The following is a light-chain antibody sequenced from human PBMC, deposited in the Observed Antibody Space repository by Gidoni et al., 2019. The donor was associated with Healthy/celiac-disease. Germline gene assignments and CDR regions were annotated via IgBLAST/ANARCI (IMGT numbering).Light chain of an antibody. CDR2: DDS. CDR1: NIGSKS. J-gene: IGLJ2*01. V-gene: IGLV3-21*02. Sequence: SYVLTQPPSVSVAPGQTARITCGGNNIGSKSVHWYQQKPGQAPVLVVYDDSARPSGIPERFSGSNSGNTATLTSSRVEAGDEADYYCQVWDSSSDHPVVFGGGTKLTVL. CDR3: QVWDSSSDHPVV.